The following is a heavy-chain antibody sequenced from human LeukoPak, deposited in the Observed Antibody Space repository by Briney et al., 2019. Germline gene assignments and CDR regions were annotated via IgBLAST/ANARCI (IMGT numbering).Heavy chain of an antibody. CDR2: IYTSGST. CDR1: GGSISSGSYY. Sequence: SETLSLTCTVSGGSISSGSYYWSWIRQPAGKGLEWIGRIYTSGSTNYNPSLKSRVTISVDTSKNQFSLKLSSVTAADTAVYYCARGYYYGSGSYYYYYYMDVWGKGTTVTISS. D-gene: IGHD3-10*01. V-gene: IGHV4-61*02. J-gene: IGHJ6*03. CDR3: ARGYYYGSGSYYYYYYMDV.